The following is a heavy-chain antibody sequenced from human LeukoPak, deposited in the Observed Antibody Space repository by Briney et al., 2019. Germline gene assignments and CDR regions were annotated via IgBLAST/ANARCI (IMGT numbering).Heavy chain of an antibody. CDR1: GFTFSSYA. V-gene: IGHV3-30*03. CDR2: ISYDGNNK. Sequence: GGSLRLSCAASGFTFSSYAMHWVRQAPGKGLEWVAVISYDGNNKYYADSVKGRFTISRDNSRNTLYLQMNTLRAEDTAVYYCARGGVTRGYYYYGMDVWGQGTTVTVSS. J-gene: IGHJ6*02. D-gene: IGHD2-21*02. CDR3: ARGGVTRGYYYYGMDV.